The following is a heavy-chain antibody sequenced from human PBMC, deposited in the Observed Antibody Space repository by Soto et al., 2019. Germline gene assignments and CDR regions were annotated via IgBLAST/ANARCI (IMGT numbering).Heavy chain of an antibody. CDR2: TKEDGSDK. V-gene: IGHV3-7*01. J-gene: IGHJ4*02. Sequence: EVQLLESGGGLVQPGGSLRLSCAASGFPFNTYRMSWVRQAPGKGLEWVANTKEDGSDKNYVDSVKGRFTISRDNAKNSLYLQMNSLRAEDTAVYYCVRGGTGPFDYWGQGTLVTVSS. CDR3: VRGGTGPFDY. CDR1: GFPFNTYR.